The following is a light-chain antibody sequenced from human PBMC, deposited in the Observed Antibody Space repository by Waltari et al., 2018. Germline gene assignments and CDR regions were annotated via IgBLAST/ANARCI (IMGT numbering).Light chain of an antibody. J-gene: IGKJ2*01. V-gene: IGKV3-15*01. CDR1: QSVNSN. Sequence: EIVMTQSPATLSVSPGERATLSCRASQSVNSNLAWYPQKPGQAPRLLIDGASTRAPGIPASFSGSGSGTEFTLTISSMQSEDFAVYYCQQYNNWPPYTFGQGTKLEIK. CDR3: QQYNNWPPYT. CDR2: GAS.